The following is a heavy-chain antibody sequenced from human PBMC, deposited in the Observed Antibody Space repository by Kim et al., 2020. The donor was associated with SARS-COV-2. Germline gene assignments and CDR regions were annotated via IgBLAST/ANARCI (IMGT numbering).Heavy chain of an antibody. D-gene: IGHD3-22*01. V-gene: IGHV3-21*01. CDR1: GFTFSSYS. J-gene: IGHJ4*02. CDR3: ARVPSIYYYDSSGHDY. Sequence: GGSLRLSCAASGFTFSSYSMNWVRQAPGKGLEWVSSISSSSSYIYYADSVKGRFTISRDNAKNSLYLQMNSLRAEDTAVYYCARVPSIYYYDSSGHDYWGQGTLVTVSS. CDR2: ISSSSSYI.